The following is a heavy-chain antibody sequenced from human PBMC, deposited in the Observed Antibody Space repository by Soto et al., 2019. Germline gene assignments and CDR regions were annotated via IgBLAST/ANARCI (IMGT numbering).Heavy chain of an antibody. D-gene: IGHD6-13*01. Sequence: PGGSLRLSCEASGFTFSGYWMSWVRQAPGKGLEWVADIKHDGSVKFYVDSVKGRSTISRDNAKKLLYLQMSGLRAEDTALYYCARAPYINAWYRFDLWGQGTLVTVSS. J-gene: IGHJ4*02. CDR3: ARAPYINAWYRFDL. V-gene: IGHV3-7*03. CDR2: IKHDGSVK. CDR1: GFTFSGYW.